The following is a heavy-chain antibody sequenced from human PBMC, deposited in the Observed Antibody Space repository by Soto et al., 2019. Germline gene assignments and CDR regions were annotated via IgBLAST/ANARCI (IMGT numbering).Heavy chain of an antibody. CDR2: INHSGST. D-gene: IGHD6-19*01. Sequence: ETLSLTCAVYGGSFSGYYWSWIRQPPGKGLEWIGEINHSGSTNYNPSLKSRVTISVDTSKNQFSLKLSSVTAADTAVYYCARARTYSSGWADYWGQGTLVTVSS. J-gene: IGHJ4*02. CDR3: ARARTYSSGWADY. V-gene: IGHV4-34*01. CDR1: GGSFSGYY.